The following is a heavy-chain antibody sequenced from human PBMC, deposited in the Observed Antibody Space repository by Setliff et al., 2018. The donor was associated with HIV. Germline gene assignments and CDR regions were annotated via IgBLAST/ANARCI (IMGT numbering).Heavy chain of an antibody. J-gene: IGHJ6*03. Sequence: PSETLSLTCTVSDASINSYHWNWIRQPPGKGLEWIGFIFASGDTKYNPSLQSRVSMSIDTSKNQFSLKLRSVTAADTAVYYCARDGPGSSYYYYYMDVWGKGTTVTVSS. CDR1: DASINSYH. V-gene: IGHV4-4*09. CDR3: ARDGPGSSYYYYYMDV. CDR2: IFASGDT. D-gene: IGHD3-10*01.